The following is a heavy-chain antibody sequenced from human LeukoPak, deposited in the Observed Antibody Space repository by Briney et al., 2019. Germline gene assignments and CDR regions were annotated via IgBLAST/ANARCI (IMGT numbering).Heavy chain of an antibody. Sequence: GGSLRLSCAASGFTCSSYWMSWVRQAPGKGLEWVANIKQDGSEKYYVDSVKGRFTISRDNAKNTLYLQTNSLRAEDTVGYYCARFDRTTLERPYYYYYYMDVWGKGTTVTVSS. CDR3: ARFDRTTLERPYYYYYYMDV. J-gene: IGHJ6*03. CDR2: IKQDGSEK. V-gene: IGHV3-7*01. D-gene: IGHD2/OR15-2a*01. CDR1: GFTCSSYW.